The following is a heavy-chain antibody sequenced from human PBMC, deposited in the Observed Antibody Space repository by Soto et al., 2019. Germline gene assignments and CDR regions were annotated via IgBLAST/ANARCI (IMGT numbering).Heavy chain of an antibody. J-gene: IGHJ6*02. Sequence: QVQLVQSVDEVKKPGASVKVSCKASGYIFVNYGIAWVRQAPRQGLEWMGWISPYTGNTHTASKVQGRLTMTTDTSTSTAYMDLGSLTSDDPAVYYCVMVDNYVTPTPQDVWGQGTTVTVSS. CDR1: GYIFVNYG. CDR3: VMVDNYVTPTPQDV. CDR2: ISPYTGNT. D-gene: IGHD3-16*01. V-gene: IGHV1-18*01.